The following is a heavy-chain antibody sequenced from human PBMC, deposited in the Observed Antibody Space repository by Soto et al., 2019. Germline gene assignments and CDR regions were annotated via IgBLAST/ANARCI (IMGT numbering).Heavy chain of an antibody. J-gene: IGHJ6*04. CDR1: GFTFSSYV. D-gene: IGHD2-2*02. V-gene: IGHV3-30*18. Sequence: QVQLVESGGGVVQPGRSLRLSCVASGFTFSSYVMHWVRQAPGKGLEWVAVISYDGSNKYYADSVKGRFTISRDNSKHTLFLQRTSLRPEDTAVYYCAKDLEGYCSSTSCYTCSGLDVWGKGTTVTVSS. CDR3: AKDLEGYCSSTSCYTCSGLDV. CDR2: ISYDGSNK.